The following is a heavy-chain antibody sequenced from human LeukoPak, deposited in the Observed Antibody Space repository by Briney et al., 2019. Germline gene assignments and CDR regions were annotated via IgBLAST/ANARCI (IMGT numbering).Heavy chain of an antibody. CDR1: GYDFPYYW. Sequence: GESLKISCKGAGYDFPYYWVAWVRQMPGKGLEWMGIVYPDDSGTRYSPSFRGHVTMSADKSITTAYLQWSSLQASDTGMYYCARAQGYFHEDSLSFDYWGQGTLVTVSS. D-gene: IGHD5-18*01. CDR2: VYPDDSGT. V-gene: IGHV5-51*01. CDR3: ARAQGYFHEDSLSFDY. J-gene: IGHJ4*02.